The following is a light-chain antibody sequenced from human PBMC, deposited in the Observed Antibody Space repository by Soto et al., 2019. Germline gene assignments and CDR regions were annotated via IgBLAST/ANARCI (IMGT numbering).Light chain of an antibody. CDR3: QQYENLPT. Sequence: DIKVTQSPATPSSSVGDRVTITCRASQSLNNWLAWYHQRPGKAPKLLIYDASTLERGVPSRFRGSGSGTDFTFTISRLQPEDIATYYCQQYENLPTFGQGTRLEIK. CDR2: DAS. CDR1: QSLNNW. J-gene: IGKJ5*01. V-gene: IGKV1-5*01.